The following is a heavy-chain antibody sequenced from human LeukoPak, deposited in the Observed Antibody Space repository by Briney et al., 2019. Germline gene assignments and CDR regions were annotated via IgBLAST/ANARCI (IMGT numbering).Heavy chain of an antibody. CDR2: INSDGINT. V-gene: IGHV3-74*01. CDR3: ARDLGQYYDTSDNWFDP. Sequence: GGSLRLSCAASGFTFSNYWMHWVRQAPRKGLVWVSRINSDGINTSYADSVKGRFTISRDNAKNTLNLQMNSLRAEDTAVYYCARDLGQYYDTSDNWFDPWGQGTLVTVSS. CDR1: GFTFSNYW. D-gene: IGHD3-22*01. J-gene: IGHJ5*02.